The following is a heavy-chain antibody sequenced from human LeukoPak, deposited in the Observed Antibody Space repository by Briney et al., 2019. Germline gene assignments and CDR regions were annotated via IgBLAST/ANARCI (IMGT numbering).Heavy chain of an antibody. V-gene: IGHV1-2*02. D-gene: IGHD6-13*01. CDR3: ASQDVGAAAGSVND. J-gene: IGHJ4*02. CDR2: INPNSGGT. CDR1: GYTFTCYY. Sequence: ASVKVSFKASGYTFTCYYMHWVRQAPGQGLEWMGWINPNSGGTNYAQKFQGRVTMTRDTSISAAYMELSRLRSDDTAVYYCASQDVGAAAGSVNDWGQGTLVTVSS.